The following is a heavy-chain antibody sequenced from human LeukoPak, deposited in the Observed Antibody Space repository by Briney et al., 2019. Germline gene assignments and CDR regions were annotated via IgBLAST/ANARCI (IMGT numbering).Heavy chain of an antibody. J-gene: IGHJ3*02. V-gene: IGHV4-59*08. CDR1: GGSISSCY. CDR3: ARHRLGSSWDDVFDI. CDR2: IYYSGST. D-gene: IGHD6-13*01. Sequence: SETLSLTCTVSGGSISSCYWSWIRQPPGKGLEWIGYIYYSGSTNYSPSLKSRVTISVDTSKNQFSLKLSSVTAADTAVYYCARHRLGSSWDDVFDIWGQGTMVTVSS.